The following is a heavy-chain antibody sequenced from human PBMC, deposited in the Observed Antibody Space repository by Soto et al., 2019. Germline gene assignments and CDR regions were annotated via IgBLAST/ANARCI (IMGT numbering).Heavy chain of an antibody. J-gene: IGHJ4*02. CDR3: AAPPGGGGY. CDR1: GFTVSNNY. V-gene: IGHV3-53*01. D-gene: IGHD3-10*01. Sequence: EVQLVESGGGLIQPGGSLRLSCAVSGFTVSNNYMSWVRQAPGKGLEGVSVIYSGGYTAYGDSVKGRFTISRDNSKNTLILKKNTPGARHPAVFSGAAPPGGGGYWGQGTLVTVSS. CDR2: IYSGGYT.